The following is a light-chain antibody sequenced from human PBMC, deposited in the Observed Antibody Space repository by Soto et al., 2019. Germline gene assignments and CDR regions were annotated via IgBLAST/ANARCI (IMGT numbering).Light chain of an antibody. J-gene: IGKJ1*01. V-gene: IGKV1-39*01. Sequence: DLQMTQSPSSLSASVGDRVTITCRASQNISNYLNWYQQKVVTAPKLLIYSASSLQSGVPSRFSGSGSGTDFTLTISSLQPEDFATYSCQQSFSTPWTFGQGTKVEMK. CDR2: SAS. CDR1: QNISNY. CDR3: QQSFSTPWT.